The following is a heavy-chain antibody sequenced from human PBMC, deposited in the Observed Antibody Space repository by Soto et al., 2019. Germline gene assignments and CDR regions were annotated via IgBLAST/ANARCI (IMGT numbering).Heavy chain of an antibody. Sequence: EVQLVESGGGFVESGGSLRLSCAASGFSFKDSCMTWVRQAPGKGLEWVGRIKSSTDGGTADYGAAVKGRFTMSRDDSKDTRYLHMDGLKREDTGVYYCTSVFQLRGRLFAYWGPGTQVNVSS. J-gene: IGHJ4*02. CDR1: GFSFKDSC. V-gene: IGHV3-15*07. CDR3: TSVFQLRGRLFAY. D-gene: IGHD3-16*01. CDR2: IKSSTDGGTA.